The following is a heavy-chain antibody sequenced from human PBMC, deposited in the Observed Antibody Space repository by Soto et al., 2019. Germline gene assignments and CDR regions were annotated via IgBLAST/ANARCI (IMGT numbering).Heavy chain of an antibody. Sequence: PSGTLSLTSVFSGGSISSGGYSWSWIRQPPGKGLEWMGYIYHSGSTYYTPSLKSRVTISVDRSKNQFSLKLSSVTAADTAVYYCVRVPGPWGQGTLVTVSS. CDR3: VRVPGP. CDR2: IYHSGST. V-gene: IGHV4-30-2*01. CDR1: GGSISSGGYS. J-gene: IGHJ5*02.